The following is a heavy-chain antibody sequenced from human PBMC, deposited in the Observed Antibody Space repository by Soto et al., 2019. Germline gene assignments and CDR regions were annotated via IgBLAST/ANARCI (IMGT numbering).Heavy chain of an antibody. CDR1: GYTFTSYG. CDR2: ISAYNGNT. J-gene: IGHJ6*02. Sequence: QVQLVQSGAEVKKPGASVKVSCKASGYTFTSYGISWVRQAPGQGLEWMGWISAYNGNTNYAQKLQGRVTMTTDTSTSPDYLELRSLRSDDTAVYYCARELGNTMFYGMGVWCQGTKVTVSS. V-gene: IGHV1-18*04. CDR3: ARELGNTMFYGMGV. D-gene: IGHD3-10*02.